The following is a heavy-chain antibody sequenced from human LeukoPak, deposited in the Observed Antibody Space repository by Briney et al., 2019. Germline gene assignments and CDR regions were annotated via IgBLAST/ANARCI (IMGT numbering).Heavy chain of an antibody. CDR2: TNQDGSET. J-gene: IGHJ4*02. V-gene: IGHV3-7*03. D-gene: IGHD5-24*01. Sequence: GRSLRLSCAASGFIFSSYGMYWVRQAPGKGPEWVANTNQDGSETHYVDSVRGRFAISRDNARNSLFLQMNSLRAEDTAVYYCATSMGPTRNWGQGTLVTVSS. CDR3: ATSMGPTRN. CDR1: GFIFSSYG.